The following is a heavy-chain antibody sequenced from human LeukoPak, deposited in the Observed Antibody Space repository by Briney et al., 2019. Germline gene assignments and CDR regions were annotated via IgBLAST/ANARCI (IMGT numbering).Heavy chain of an antibody. CDR1: GFTFSNAW. CDR3: TTISSAVPDLPYYYYYMDV. V-gene: IGHV3-15*01. J-gene: IGHJ6*03. CDR2: IKSKTDGGTT. D-gene: IGHD2-2*01. Sequence: KSGGSLRLSCAASGFTFSNAWMSWVRQAPGKGLEWVGRIKSKTDGGTTDYAAPVKGRFTISRDDSKNTLYLQMNSLKTEDTAVYYYTTISSAVPDLPYYYYYMDVWGKGTTVTVSS.